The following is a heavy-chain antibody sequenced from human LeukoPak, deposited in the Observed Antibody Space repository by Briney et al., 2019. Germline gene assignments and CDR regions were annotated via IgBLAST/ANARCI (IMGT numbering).Heavy chain of an antibody. CDR1: GFTFSSYA. CDR3: AKVSSSYLYFDY. D-gene: IGHD2-2*01. J-gene: IGHJ4*02. V-gene: IGHV3-23*01. Sequence: GGSLRLSCAASGFTFSSYAMSWVRQAPGKGLEWVSAISGSGVSTYYADSVKGRFTISRDNSKNTLYLQMNSLRAEDTAVYYCAKVSSSYLYFDYWGQGTLVTVSS. CDR2: ISGSGVST.